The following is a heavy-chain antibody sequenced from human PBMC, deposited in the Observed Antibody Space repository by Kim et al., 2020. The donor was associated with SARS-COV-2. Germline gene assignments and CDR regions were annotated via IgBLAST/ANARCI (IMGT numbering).Heavy chain of an antibody. Sequence: GGSLRLSCAASGFTFSSYSMNWVRQAPGKGLEWVSSISSSSSYIYYADSVKGRFTISRDNAKNSLYLQMNSLRAEDTAVYYCARDRYCSGGSCYRDFDYWGQGTRVTVSS. CDR3: ARDRYCSGGSCYRDFDY. CDR2: ISSSSSYI. J-gene: IGHJ4*02. CDR1: GFTFSSYS. D-gene: IGHD2-15*01. V-gene: IGHV3-21*01.